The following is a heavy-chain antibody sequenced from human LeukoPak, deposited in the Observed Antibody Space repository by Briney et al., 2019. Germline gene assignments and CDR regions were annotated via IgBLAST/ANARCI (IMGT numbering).Heavy chain of an antibody. Sequence: SETLSLTCTVSGDSISSGNHYWSWIRQPPGKGLEWIGYVHYSGTAYYNPSLRSRLSVSVDTSKNQFPLKLSSVSAADTALYYCARTYCSAGTCFGGFDYWGQGTLVSVSS. D-gene: IGHD2-15*01. V-gene: IGHV4-30-4*01. CDR3: ARTYCSAGTCFGGFDY. CDR2: VHYSGTA. CDR1: GDSISSGNHY. J-gene: IGHJ4*02.